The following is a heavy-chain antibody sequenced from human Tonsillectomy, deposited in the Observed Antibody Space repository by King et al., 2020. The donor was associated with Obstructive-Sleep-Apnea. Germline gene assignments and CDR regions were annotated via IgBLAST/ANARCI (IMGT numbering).Heavy chain of an antibody. CDR2: ISYDGINK. CDR3: AKEVSGSYFEAEYFQH. CDR1: GFTFSSYD. V-gene: IGHV3-30*18. D-gene: IGHD3-10*01. J-gene: IGHJ1*01. Sequence: QVQLVESGGGVVQPGRSLRLSCAASGFTFSSYDMHWVRQAPGKGLEWVAVISYDGINKYYGDSVKGRFTISRDNSKNTLYLQMNSLRAEDTAVYYCAKEVSGSYFEAEYFQHWGQGTLVTVSS.